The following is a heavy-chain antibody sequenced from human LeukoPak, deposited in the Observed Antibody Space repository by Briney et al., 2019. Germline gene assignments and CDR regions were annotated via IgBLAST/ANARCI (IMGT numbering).Heavy chain of an antibody. CDR3: ARDRGAGYDILTGYLY. J-gene: IGHJ4*02. D-gene: IGHD3-9*01. Sequence: ASVKVSCKASGYTFTSYGISWVRQAPGQGLEWMGWISAYNGNTNYAQKLQGRVTMTTDTSTSTAYMELRSLRSDDTAVYYCARDRGAGYDILTGYLYWGQGTLVTVSS. CDR2: ISAYNGNT. V-gene: IGHV1-18*01. CDR1: GYTFTSYG.